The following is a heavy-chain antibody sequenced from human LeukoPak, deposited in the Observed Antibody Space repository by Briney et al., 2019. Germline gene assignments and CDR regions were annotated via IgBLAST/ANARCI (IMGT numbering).Heavy chain of an antibody. V-gene: IGHV1-2*02. J-gene: IGHJ4*02. CDR1: GYTFTSHV. CDR2: INPNSGGT. CDR3: ASGYCSSTSCYQGDY. D-gene: IGHD2-2*03. Sequence: GASVKVSCKASGYTFTSHVINWVRQAPGQGLEWMGWINPNSGGTNYAQKFQGRVTMTRDTSISTAYMELSRLRSDDTAVYYCASGYCSSTSCYQGDYWGQGTLVTVSS.